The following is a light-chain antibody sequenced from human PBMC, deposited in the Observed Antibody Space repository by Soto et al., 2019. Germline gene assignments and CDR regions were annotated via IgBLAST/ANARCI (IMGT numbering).Light chain of an antibody. J-gene: IGLJ3*02. CDR2: KDS. V-gene: IGLV3-16*01. Sequence: SYELTQPPSVSVSLGQMARITCSGEGLPRKYAYWYQQKPGQPPVLVIHKDSERPSGIPERFSGSSSGTIATLTITGVQAEDGADYYCLSADSGRTTSYRVFGGGTKLTVL. CDR3: LSADSGRTTSYRV. CDR1: GLPRKY.